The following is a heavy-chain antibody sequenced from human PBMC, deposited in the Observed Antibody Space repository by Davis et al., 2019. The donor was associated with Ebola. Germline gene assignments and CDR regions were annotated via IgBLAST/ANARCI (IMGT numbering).Heavy chain of an antibody. CDR3: ARNTFAAPGDY. D-gene: IGHD1/OR15-1a*01. V-gene: IGHV3-7*01. CDR2: IKPDGSET. Sequence: GESLKISCAASGFRFSNDWMTWVRQAPGKGLEWVANIKPDGSETYYADSVKGRFAIFRDNTQYSLYLQMNSLRAEDTAVYYCARNTFAAPGDYWGQGTLVTVSS. J-gene: IGHJ4*02. CDR1: GFRFSNDW.